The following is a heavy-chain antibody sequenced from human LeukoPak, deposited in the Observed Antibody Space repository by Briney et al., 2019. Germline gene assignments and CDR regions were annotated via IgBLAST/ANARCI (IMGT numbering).Heavy chain of an antibody. CDR3: AREWNTKDWFDS. J-gene: IGHJ5*01. D-gene: IGHD1-1*01. CDR1: GGSFSGYY. CDR2: INHSGST. V-gene: IGHV4-34*01. Sequence: SETLSLTCAVYGGSFSGYYWSWIRQPPGKGLEWIGEINHSGSTNYNPSLKSRVTISVDTSKNQFSLKLSSVTAADTAVYYCAREWNTKDWFDSWGQGTLVTVSS.